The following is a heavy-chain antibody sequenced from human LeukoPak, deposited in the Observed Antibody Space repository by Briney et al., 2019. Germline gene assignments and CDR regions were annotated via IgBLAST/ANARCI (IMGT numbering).Heavy chain of an antibody. J-gene: IGHJ4*02. CDR2: IFSHGET. V-gene: IGHV3-66*01. CDR1: GFTVGNNY. Sequence: GGSPRLSCAASGFTVGNNYMNWVRQAPGKGLEWVSLIFSHGETSYADSVKGRFTISRDNSKNTLYLQMNGLRVEDTAVYYCARDPPAVSINTYAWGQGTLVTVSS. CDR3: ARDPPAVSINTYA. D-gene: IGHD2-8*01.